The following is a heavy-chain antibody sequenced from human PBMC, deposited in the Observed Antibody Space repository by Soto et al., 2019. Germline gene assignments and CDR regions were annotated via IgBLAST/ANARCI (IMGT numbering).Heavy chain of an antibody. J-gene: IGHJ3*02. CDR2: INHSGST. CDR3: ARVVVVHDAFDI. CDR1: GGSFSGYY. V-gene: IGHV4-34*01. Sequence: SETLSLTCAVYGGSFSGYYWSWIRQPPGKGLEWIGEINHSGSTNYNPSLKSRVTISVDTSMNQFSLKLSSVTAADTAVYYCARVVVVHDAFDIWGQGTMVTVSS. D-gene: IGHD2-2*01.